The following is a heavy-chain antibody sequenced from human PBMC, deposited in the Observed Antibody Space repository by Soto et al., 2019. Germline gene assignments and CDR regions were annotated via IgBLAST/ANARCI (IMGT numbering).Heavy chain of an antibody. Sequence: GGSLRLSCAASGFTFSSYAMSWVRQAPGKGLEWVSAISGSGGSTYYADSVKGRFTISRDNSKNTLYLQMNSLRAEGTAVYYCAKLWFGELLPLLSEYNWFDPWSQGTLVTVSS. CDR3: AKLWFGELLPLLSEYNWFDP. CDR2: ISGSGGST. J-gene: IGHJ5*02. V-gene: IGHV3-23*01. D-gene: IGHD3-10*01. CDR1: GFTFSSYA.